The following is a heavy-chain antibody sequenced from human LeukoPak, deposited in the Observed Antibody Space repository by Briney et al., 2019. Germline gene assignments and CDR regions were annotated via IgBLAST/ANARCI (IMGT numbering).Heavy chain of an antibody. Sequence: ASVKVSCKASGYTFTSYYMHWVRQAPGQGLEWIGWINPNSGGTNYAQKFQGRVTMTRDTSISTAYMELSRLRSDDTAVYYCARELNGYSYGYTGMDVWGQGTTVTVSS. CDR2: INPNSGGT. V-gene: IGHV1-2*02. D-gene: IGHD5-18*01. J-gene: IGHJ6*02. CDR1: GYTFTSYY. CDR3: ARELNGYSYGYTGMDV.